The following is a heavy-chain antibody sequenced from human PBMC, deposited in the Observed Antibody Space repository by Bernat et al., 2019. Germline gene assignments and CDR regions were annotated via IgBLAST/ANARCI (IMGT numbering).Heavy chain of an antibody. CDR3: ARRAYASSWYYFDY. CDR1: GGSISSSSYY. Sequence: QLQLQESGPGLVKPSETLSLTCTVSGGSISSSSYYWGWIRQPPGKGLEWIGSAYYSGSTYYNPSLKSRVTISVDTSKNQFSLKLSSVTAADTAVYYCARRAYASSWYYFDYWGQGTLVTVPS. J-gene: IGHJ4*02. V-gene: IGHV4-39*01. D-gene: IGHD6-13*01. CDR2: AYYSGST.